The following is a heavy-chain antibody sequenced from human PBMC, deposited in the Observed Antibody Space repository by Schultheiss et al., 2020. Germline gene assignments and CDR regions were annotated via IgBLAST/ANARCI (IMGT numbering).Heavy chain of an antibody. Sequence: GSLRLSCAVYGGSFSGYYWSWIRQPPGKGLEWIGSIYHSGSTYYNPSLKSRVTISVDTSKNQFSLKLSSVTAADTAVYYCARGKVRNYYGSGSYYSYWGQGTLVTVSS. J-gene: IGHJ4*02. CDR3: ARGKVRNYYGSGSYYSY. V-gene: IGHV4-34*01. CDR1: GGSFSGYY. CDR2: IYHSGST. D-gene: IGHD3-10*01.